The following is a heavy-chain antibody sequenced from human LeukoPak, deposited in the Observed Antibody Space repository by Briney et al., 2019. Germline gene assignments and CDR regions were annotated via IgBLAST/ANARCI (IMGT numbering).Heavy chain of an antibody. Sequence: SETLSLTCTVSGGSISSYYWSWIRQPPGKGLEWIGYIYYSGSTNYNPSLKSRVTISVDTSKNQFSLKLSSVTAADTAVYYCARGGGRGTYGYWGQGTLVTVSS. V-gene: IGHV4-59*01. CDR2: IYYSGST. CDR3: ARGGGRGTYGY. J-gene: IGHJ4*02. CDR1: GGSISSYY. D-gene: IGHD3-16*01.